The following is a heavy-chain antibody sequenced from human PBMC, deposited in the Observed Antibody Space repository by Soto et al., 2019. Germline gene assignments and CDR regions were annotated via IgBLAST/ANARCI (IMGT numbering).Heavy chain of an antibody. CDR3: ARDGGDHYYYGMDV. Sequence: QVQLQESGPGLVKPSQTLSLTCTVSGGSISSGXXXXXXIRQHPGKGLEWIGYIYYXGSTYYNPSLKSRVTISVDTSKNQFSLKLSSVTAADTAVYYCARDGGDHYYYGMDVWGQGTTVTVSS. V-gene: IGHV4-31*03. J-gene: IGHJ6*02. CDR2: IYYXGST. CDR1: GGSISSGXXX. D-gene: IGHD2-21*02.